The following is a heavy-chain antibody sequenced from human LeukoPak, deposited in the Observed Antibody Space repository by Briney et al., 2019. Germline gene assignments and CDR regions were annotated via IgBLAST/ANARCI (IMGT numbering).Heavy chain of an antibody. CDR1: GFTFSSYR. CDR2: IKQDGSEK. Sequence: GGSLRLSCVASGFTFSSYRMSWVRQAPGKGLEWVANIKQDGSEKYYVDSLKGRFTISRDNAKNSLYLQMNSLTAEDTAIYYCARSLRVAVAASYWGQGTLVTVSS. V-gene: IGHV3-7*01. CDR3: ARSLRVAVAASY. J-gene: IGHJ4*02. D-gene: IGHD6-19*01.